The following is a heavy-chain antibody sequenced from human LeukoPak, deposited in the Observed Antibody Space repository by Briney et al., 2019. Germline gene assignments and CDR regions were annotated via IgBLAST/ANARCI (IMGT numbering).Heavy chain of an antibody. D-gene: IGHD6-6*01. CDR1: GFTFSSYA. CDR3: AKVRGSPNWFDP. V-gene: IGHV3-23*01. CDR2: ISGSGGST. J-gene: IGHJ5*02. Sequence: GGSLRLSCAASGFTFSSYAMNWVRQSPERGLEWVSAISGSGGSTYYADSVKGRFTISRDNSKNTLYLQMNSLRAEDTAVYYCAKVRGSPNWFDPWGQGTLVTVSS.